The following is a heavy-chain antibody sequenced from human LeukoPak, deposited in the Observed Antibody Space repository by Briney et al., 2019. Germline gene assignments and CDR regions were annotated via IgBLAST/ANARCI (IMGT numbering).Heavy chain of an antibody. J-gene: IGHJ4*02. Sequence: PGEALKISCKGSGYSFTSYWIGWVRQMPGKGLECMGIIYPGDSDTGYSPSFQGQVTISADKSISTAYLQWSSLKASDTAMYYCARRELVLNFDYWGQGTLVTVSS. CDR1: GYSFTSYW. D-gene: IGHD4/OR15-4a*01. V-gene: IGHV5-51*01. CDR2: IYPGDSDT. CDR3: ARRELVLNFDY.